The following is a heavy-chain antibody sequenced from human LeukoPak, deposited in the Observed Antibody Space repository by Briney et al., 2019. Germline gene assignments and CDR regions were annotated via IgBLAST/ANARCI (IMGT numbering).Heavy chain of an antibody. D-gene: IGHD3-3*01. V-gene: IGHV3-21*01. CDR3: ARVGFYDFWSGINFFDY. J-gene: IGHJ4*02. Sequence: GGSLRLSCAASGFTFSSYSVNWDRQAPGKGLEWVSSVTSSSSTYYSDSVKGRFTISRDNAKNSLYLQMNSLRVEDTAVYYCARVGFYDFWSGINFFDYWGQGTLVTVSS. CDR1: GFTFSSYS. CDR2: VTSSSST.